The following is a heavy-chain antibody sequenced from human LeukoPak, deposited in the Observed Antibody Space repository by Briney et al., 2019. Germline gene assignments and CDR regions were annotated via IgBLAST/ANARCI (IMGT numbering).Heavy chain of an antibody. CDR1: GYTLTELS. CDR2: FDPEDGET. V-gene: IGHV1-24*01. Sequence: ASVKVSCKVSGYTLTELSMHWVRQAPGKGLEWMGGFDPEDGETIYAQKFQGRVTTTEDTSTDTAYMELSSLRSEDTAVYYCATDRGRRAAAGPAFDYWGQGTLVTVSS. CDR3: ATDRGRRAAAGPAFDY. D-gene: IGHD6-13*01. J-gene: IGHJ4*02.